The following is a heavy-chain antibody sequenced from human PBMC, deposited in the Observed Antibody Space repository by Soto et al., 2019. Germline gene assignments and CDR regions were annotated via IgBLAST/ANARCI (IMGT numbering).Heavy chain of an antibody. CDR3: AKGPWVAAAGTDAFDI. CDR1: GLTFSSYA. D-gene: IGHD6-13*01. J-gene: IGHJ3*02. Sequence: GGSLSLSCEASGLTFSSYAMSWVRQAPGKGLEGVSAIRGSGGSTYYADSVKGRFTISRDNSKNRLYLQMNSLRAEDTAVYYCAKGPWVAAAGTDAFDIWGQGTMVTVSS. V-gene: IGHV3-23*01. CDR2: IRGSGGST.